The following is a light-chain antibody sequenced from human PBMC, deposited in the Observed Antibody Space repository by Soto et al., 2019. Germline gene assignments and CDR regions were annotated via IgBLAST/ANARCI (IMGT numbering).Light chain of an antibody. CDR2: GAS. J-gene: IGKJ1*01. V-gene: IGKV3-20*01. CDR1: QSVSSSY. Sequence: EIVLTQSPGTLSLSPGERATLSCRASQSVSSSYLAWYQQKPGQAPRLLIYGASSRATGIPDRFSGSGSGTDFSLTFNRLEPEDFAVYYCQDYGSSRTFGQGTKVDI. CDR3: QDYGSSRT.